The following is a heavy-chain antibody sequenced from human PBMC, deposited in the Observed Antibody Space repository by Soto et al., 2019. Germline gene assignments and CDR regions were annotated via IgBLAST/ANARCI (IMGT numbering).Heavy chain of an antibody. V-gene: IGHV3-30*03. Sequence: GGSLRLSCAASGFNFSLYGLNWVRQAPGKGLEWVAVISNDGQSKDYADSVKGRFTISRDNSKNTVYLQMDSLRPEDTAVYYCARGISLRITMVRGVINPGNWFDPWGQGTLVTVSS. CDR3: ARGISLRITMVRGVINPGNWFDP. D-gene: IGHD3-10*01. CDR2: ISNDGQSK. J-gene: IGHJ5*02. CDR1: GFNFSLYG.